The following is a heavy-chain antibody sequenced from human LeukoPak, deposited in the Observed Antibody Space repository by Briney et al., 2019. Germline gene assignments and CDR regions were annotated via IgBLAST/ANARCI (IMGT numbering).Heavy chain of an antibody. Sequence: GGSLLSCVVASGPSSSYAVRRVRRQAPGKGLEWVSSIGGGGYTTYYADSVRGRYTISRDNSKNSMYLQMSSLRAEDTAIYYRGGIDSSARLLWGRETLDTVSS. V-gene: IGHV3-23*01. D-gene: IGHD2/OR15-2a*01. J-gene: IGHJ4*02. CDR1: SGPSSSYA. CDR2: IGGGGYTT. CDR3: GGIDSSARLL.